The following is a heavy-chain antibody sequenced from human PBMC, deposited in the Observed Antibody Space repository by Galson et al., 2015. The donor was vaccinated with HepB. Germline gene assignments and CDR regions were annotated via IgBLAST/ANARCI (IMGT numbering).Heavy chain of an antibody. CDR3: ARDTWFGELTGWYYYYGMDV. CDR2: ISSSSSTI. J-gene: IGHJ6*02. D-gene: IGHD3-10*01. V-gene: IGHV3-48*02. Sequence: SLRLSCAASGFTFSSYSMNWVRQAPGKGLEWVSYISSSSSTIYYADSVKGRFTISRDNAKNSLYLQMNSLRDEDTAVYYCARDTWFGELTGWYYYYGMDVWGQGTTVTVSS. CDR1: GFTFSSYS.